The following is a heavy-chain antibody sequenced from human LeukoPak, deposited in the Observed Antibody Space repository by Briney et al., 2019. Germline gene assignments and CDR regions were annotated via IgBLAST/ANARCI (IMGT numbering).Heavy chain of an antibody. Sequence: GGSLRLSCAASGFTFDVYGMSWVRQAPGKGLEWVSGINWNGGSTGYADSVKGRFTISRDNAKNSLYLQMNSLRAEDTALYYCARANYGGSPSRAFDIWGQGTMVTVSS. CDR1: GFTFDVYG. J-gene: IGHJ3*02. V-gene: IGHV3-20*04. D-gene: IGHD4-23*01. CDR3: ARANYGGSPSRAFDI. CDR2: INWNGGST.